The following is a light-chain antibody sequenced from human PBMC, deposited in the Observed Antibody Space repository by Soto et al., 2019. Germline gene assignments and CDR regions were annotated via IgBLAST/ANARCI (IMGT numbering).Light chain of an antibody. J-gene: IGKJ1*01. V-gene: IGKV1-5*03. CDR1: QSISSW. Sequence: EIQMTQSPSTLSASVRDRVTITCRASQSISSWLAWYQQKPGKAXKLXIYKASTLKSGVPSRFSGSGSGTEFTLTISSLQPDDFATYYCQHYNSYSEAFGQGTKV. CDR3: QHYNSYSEA. CDR2: KAS.